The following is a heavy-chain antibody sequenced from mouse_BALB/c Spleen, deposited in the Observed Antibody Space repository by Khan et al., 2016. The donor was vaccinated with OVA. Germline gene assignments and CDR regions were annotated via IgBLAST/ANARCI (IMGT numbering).Heavy chain of an antibody. V-gene: IGHV2-9*02. CDR2: IWAGGST. CDR3: ARLEDI. Sequence: VQRKEAGPGLVAPSQSLSITCTVSGFSLTSYGVHWVRQPPGKGLEWLGVIWAGGSTNYNPALMSRLSISKDNSKNPVFLKLNSLQTDDTAMYYCARLEDIWGQGTTLTVSS. J-gene: IGHJ2*01. D-gene: IGHD1-3*01. CDR1: GFSLTSYG.